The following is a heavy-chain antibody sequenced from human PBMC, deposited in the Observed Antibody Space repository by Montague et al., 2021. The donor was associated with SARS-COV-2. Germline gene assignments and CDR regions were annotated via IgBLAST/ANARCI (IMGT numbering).Heavy chain of an antibody. CDR1: GFSLNTDGMC. V-gene: IGHV2-70*12. D-gene: IGHD1-26*01. CDR3: AHRRGLLLSDAFDI. J-gene: IGHJ3*02. Sequence: PALVKPTQTLTLTCAFSGFSLNTDGMCVSWIRRPPGKALEWLARIDWDDDKFYSTSLKTRLTITKDTSKNQVVLTMTNMDPVDTATYYCAHRRGLLLSDAFDIWGQGTMVTVSS. CDR2: IDWDDDK.